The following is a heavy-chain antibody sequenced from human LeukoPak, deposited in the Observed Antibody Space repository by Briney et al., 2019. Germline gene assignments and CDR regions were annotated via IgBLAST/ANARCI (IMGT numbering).Heavy chain of an antibody. CDR2: IKQDGSEK. V-gene: IGHV3-7*01. CDR3: ARDRYDSSGYYYFDY. D-gene: IGHD3-22*01. J-gene: IGHJ4*02. Sequence: GGSLRLSCAASGFTFSSYWMSWVRQAPGKGLEWVANIKQDGSEKYYVDSVKGRFTISRDNAKNSLYLQMNSLRAKDTAVYYCARDRYDSSGYYYFDYWGQGTLVTVSS. CDR1: GFTFSSYW.